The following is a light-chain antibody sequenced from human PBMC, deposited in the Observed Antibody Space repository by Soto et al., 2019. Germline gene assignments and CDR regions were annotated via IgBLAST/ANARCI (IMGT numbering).Light chain of an antibody. CDR1: QTIRSW. CDR3: QHYNSSSEA. Sequence: DIEMTQSPSTLSGSVGDRVTITCRASQTIRSWLAWYQQLTGKAPKLLIYKASTLTSGVPSRFRGRGSRTESTLTISSLQPDDFATYYCQHYNSSSEAFGQGTKVDIK. V-gene: IGKV1-5*03. J-gene: IGKJ1*01. CDR2: KAS.